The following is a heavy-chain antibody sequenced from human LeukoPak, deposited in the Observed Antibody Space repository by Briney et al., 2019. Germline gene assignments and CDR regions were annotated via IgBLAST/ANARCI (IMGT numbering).Heavy chain of an antibody. CDR3: ARDLSTKYSIDY. CDR2: ISYDGSTK. J-gene: IGHJ4*02. Sequence: GGSLRLSCAASGFTFTSYAIHLVRQAPGKGLEWVTFISYDGSTKYYADSVKGRFTISRDNSKNTLSLQMNSLRAEDTAVYYCARDLSTKYSIDYWGQGALVTVSS. V-gene: IGHV3-30*04. CDR1: GFTFTSYA. D-gene: IGHD2-2*01.